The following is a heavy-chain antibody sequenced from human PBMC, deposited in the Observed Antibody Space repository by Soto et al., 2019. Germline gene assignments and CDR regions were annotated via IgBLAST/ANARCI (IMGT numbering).Heavy chain of an antibody. CDR3: ARDRDGSKSRDY. V-gene: IGHV1-69*01. Sequence: SVKVSCTASGGTFISYAIIWVRQAPGQGLEWMGGIIPIFGTANYAQKFQGRVTITADESTSTAYMELSSLRSEETAVYYCARDRDGSKSRDYWGQGTLVT. J-gene: IGHJ4*02. CDR2: IIPIFGTA. D-gene: IGHD5-12*01. CDR1: GGTFISYA.